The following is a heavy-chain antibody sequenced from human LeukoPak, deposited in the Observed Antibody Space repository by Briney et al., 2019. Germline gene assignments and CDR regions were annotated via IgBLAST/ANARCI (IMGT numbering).Heavy chain of an antibody. Sequence: SETLSLTCAVYGGSFSGYYWSWIRQPPGKGLEWIGEINHSGSTNYNPSLKSRVTISVDTSKNQFSLKLSSVTAADTAVYYCARGAGSSWYYYYYYYMDVWGKGTTVTVSS. CDR1: GGSFSGYY. D-gene: IGHD6-13*01. V-gene: IGHV4-34*01. CDR2: INHSGST. J-gene: IGHJ6*03. CDR3: ARGAGSSWYYYYYYYMDV.